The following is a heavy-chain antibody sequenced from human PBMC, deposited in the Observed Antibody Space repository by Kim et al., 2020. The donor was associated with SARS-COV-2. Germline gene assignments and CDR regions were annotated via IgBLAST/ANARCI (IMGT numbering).Heavy chain of an antibody. CDR1: GYTFTSYA. CDR2: INAGNGNT. CDR3: ARGKVRWPNIDY. V-gene: IGHV1-3*01. Sequence: ASVKVSCKASGYTFTSYAMHWVRQAPGQRLEWMGWINAGNGNTKYSQKFQGRVTITRDTSASTAYMELSSLRSEDTAVYYCARGKVRWPNIDYWGQGTLVTVSS. D-gene: IGHD4-17*01. J-gene: IGHJ4*02.